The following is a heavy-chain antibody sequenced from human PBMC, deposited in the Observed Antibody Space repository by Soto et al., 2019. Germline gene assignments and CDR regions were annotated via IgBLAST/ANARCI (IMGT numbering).Heavy chain of an antibody. CDR3: ARVTLFRVGGTSSPIHADAFDI. V-gene: IGHV1-18*01. D-gene: IGHD3-10*01. Sequence: QVQLVQSGAEVKKPGASVKVSCKASGYTFTSYGISWVRQAPGQGLEWMGWISAYNGNTNYAQKLQGRVTMTTDTPTSTDYMELRSLRSDDTAVYYCARVTLFRVGGTSSPIHADAFDIWGQGTMVTVSS. CDR2: ISAYNGNT. CDR1: GYTFTSYG. J-gene: IGHJ3*02.